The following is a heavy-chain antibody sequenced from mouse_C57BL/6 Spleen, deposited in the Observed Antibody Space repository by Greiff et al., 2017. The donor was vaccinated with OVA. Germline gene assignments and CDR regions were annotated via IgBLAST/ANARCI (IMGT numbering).Heavy chain of an antibody. Sequence: EVQLQESGPGLVKPSQSLSLTCSVTGYSITSGYYWNWIRQFPGNKLEWMGYISYDGSNNYNPSLKNRISITRDTSKNQFFLTLNSVTTEDTATYYCARCATDWYFDVWGTGTTVTVSS. CDR1: GYSITSGYY. CDR3: ARCATDWYFDV. J-gene: IGHJ1*03. V-gene: IGHV3-6*01. D-gene: IGHD1-1*01. CDR2: ISYDGSN.